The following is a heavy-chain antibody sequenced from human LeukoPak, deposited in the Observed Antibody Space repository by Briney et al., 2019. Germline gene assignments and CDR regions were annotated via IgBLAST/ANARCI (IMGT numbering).Heavy chain of an antibody. CDR3: ARGFELDY. CDR2: IKQEGSEK. V-gene: IGHV3-7*01. CDR1: GFTFSSFW. J-gene: IGHJ4*02. Sequence: GGSLRLSCAASGFTFSSFWMSWARQAPGKGLEWVANIKQEGSEKYYVGSVKGRFTISRDDARNSLYLQMNSLRAEDTAVYFCARGFELDYWGQGTLVTVSS.